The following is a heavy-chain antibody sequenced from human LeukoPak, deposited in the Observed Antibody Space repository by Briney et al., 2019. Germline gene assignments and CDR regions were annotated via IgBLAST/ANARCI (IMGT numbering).Heavy chain of an antibody. CDR2: ISSSSSYI. Sequence: GGSLRLSCAASGFTFSSYSMNWVRQAPGKGLEWVSSISSSSSYIYYADSVKGRYTISRDNAKNSLYLQMNSLRAEDTAVYYCAKKAFDSGNYHWFDPWGQGTLVTVSS. D-gene: IGHD3-10*01. J-gene: IGHJ5*02. V-gene: IGHV3-21*01. CDR3: AKKAFDSGNYHWFDP. CDR1: GFTFSSYS.